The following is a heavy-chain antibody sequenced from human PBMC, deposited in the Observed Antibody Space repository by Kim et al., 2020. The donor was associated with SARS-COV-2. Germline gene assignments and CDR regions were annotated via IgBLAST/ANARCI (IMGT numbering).Heavy chain of an antibody. CDR2: ISYDGSNK. CDR3: AKDNRERYCRGGSCYSAGSWFAP. V-gene: IGHV3-30*18. D-gene: IGHD2-15*01. CDR1: GFTFSSYG. Sequence: GGSLRLSCAASGFTFSSYGMHWVRQAPGKGLEWVAVISYDGSNKYYADSVKGRFTISRDNPKNTLYLQMNSLRAEDTAVYYCAKDNRERYCRGGSCYSAGSWFAPGGQGTLVTVSS. J-gene: IGHJ5*02.